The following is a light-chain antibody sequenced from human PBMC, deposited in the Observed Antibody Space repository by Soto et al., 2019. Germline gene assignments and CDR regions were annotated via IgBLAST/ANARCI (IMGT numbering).Light chain of an antibody. V-gene: IGKV1-33*01. Sequence: IQMTQSPSSLSASVGDRVTLTCQASHDIKNYLIWYQQKAGRAPKLLIYDASSLGAGVSSRFIGSGSGTHSTLTITSLQPEDIATYYCQQFDSVPCTFGQGTKLEI. J-gene: IGKJ2*02. CDR3: QQFDSVPCT. CDR2: DAS. CDR1: HDIKNY.